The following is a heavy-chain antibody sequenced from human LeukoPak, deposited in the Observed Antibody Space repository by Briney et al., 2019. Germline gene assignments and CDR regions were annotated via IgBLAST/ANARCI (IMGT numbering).Heavy chain of an antibody. CDR1: GFTFSSYS. Sequence: PGGSLRLSCAASGFTFSSYSMNWVRQAPGKGLEWVSSISSSSSYIYYADSVKGRFTISRDNAKNSLYLQMNSLRAEDTAVYYCARDSFLNGYLDVWGQGTTVTVSS. CDR2: ISSSSSYI. J-gene: IGHJ6*02. V-gene: IGHV3-21*01. D-gene: IGHD3-9*01. CDR3: ARDSFLNGYLDV.